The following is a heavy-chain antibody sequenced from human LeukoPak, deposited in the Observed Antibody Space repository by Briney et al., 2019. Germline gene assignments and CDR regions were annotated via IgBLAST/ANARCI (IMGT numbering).Heavy chain of an antibody. D-gene: IGHD4-11*01. CDR1: GFTFSSYV. CDR3: ARDGTTPMSNFYYAMDV. Sequence: PGGSLRLSCAASGFTFSSYVMNWVRQAPGKGLEWVSYISSSGSTIYYADSVKGRFTISRDNAKNSLYLQMNSLGAEDAAVYYCARDGTTPMSNFYYAMDVWGQGTPVTVSS. V-gene: IGHV3-48*03. CDR2: ISSSGSTI. J-gene: IGHJ6*02.